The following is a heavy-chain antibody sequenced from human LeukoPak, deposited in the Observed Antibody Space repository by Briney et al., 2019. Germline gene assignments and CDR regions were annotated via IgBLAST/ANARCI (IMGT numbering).Heavy chain of an antibody. Sequence: GGSLRLSCAASGFTVSSVYMSSVRQAPGKGLEWVSVIYTNANTYHADSVKGSFTISRDNSRNTLYLQMNSLRAEDTAVYYCARDLSGYYDSSGYYPDHLFDYWGQGTLVTVSS. D-gene: IGHD3-22*01. CDR3: ARDLSGYYDSSGYYPDHLFDY. V-gene: IGHV3-66*01. CDR2: IYTNANT. J-gene: IGHJ4*02. CDR1: GFTVSSVY.